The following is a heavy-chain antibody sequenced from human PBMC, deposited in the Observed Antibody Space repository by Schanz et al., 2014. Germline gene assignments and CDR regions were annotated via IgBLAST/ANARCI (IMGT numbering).Heavy chain of an antibody. CDR2: IWNDGNKK. Sequence: VQLAESGGGVVQSGGSLRLSCAASGFTFSNYGMHWVRQAPGKGLEWVAVIWNDGNKKYYSESVQGRFSISRDNSKSALYLKMNSLRAEDTAVYYCAKDGPGGSGSYSADGGMDVWGQGTTVTVSS. V-gene: IGHV3-33*06. D-gene: IGHD3-10*01. CDR1: GFTFSNYG. CDR3: AKDGPGGSGSYSADGGMDV. J-gene: IGHJ6*02.